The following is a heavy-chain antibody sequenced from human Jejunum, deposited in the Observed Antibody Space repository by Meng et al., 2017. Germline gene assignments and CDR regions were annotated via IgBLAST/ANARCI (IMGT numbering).Heavy chain of an antibody. V-gene: IGHV4-61*08. CDR1: GGSVSSSGYQ. CDR2: AST. J-gene: IGHJ4*02. Sequence: QVRLSQSGPGLVGPSETLSLIVAVFGGSVSSSGYQWGWIRQPPGKGLEWIGYASTNYNPSLKSRVTISLDTSKNQFSLKLTSVTAADTAVYYCARDHWGSLDYWGQGILVTVSS. CDR3: ARDHWGSLDY. D-gene: IGHD7-27*01.